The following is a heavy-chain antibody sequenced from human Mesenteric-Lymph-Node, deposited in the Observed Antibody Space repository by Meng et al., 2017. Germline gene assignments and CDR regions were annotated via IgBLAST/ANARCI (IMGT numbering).Heavy chain of an antibody. J-gene: IGHJ4*02. Sequence: QVQLQESGPGLVKPSQTLSLTCTVSGGSISSSNYYWSWIRQPPGKGLEWSGHIYNSGSTYYNPSLKSRITISVDTSKNQFSLKLSSVTAADTAVYYCARDWGDVRGGFDFWGQGTLVTVSS. V-gene: IGHV4-30-4*01. CDR1: GGSISSSNYY. D-gene: IGHD3-10*02. CDR3: ARDWGDVRGGFDF. CDR2: IYNSGST.